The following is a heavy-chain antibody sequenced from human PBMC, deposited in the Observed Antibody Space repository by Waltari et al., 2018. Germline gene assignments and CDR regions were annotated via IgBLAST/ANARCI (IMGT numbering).Heavy chain of an antibody. V-gene: IGHV6-1*01. CDR3: ARDLRNTITWAYYCGIDV. CDR2: TYYRSKWYN. D-gene: IGHD2-2*01. Sequence: QVQLQQSGPGLVKSSQTLSLTCAISGDNVSSQSHAWTCIRQSPSRGLELMGRTYYRSKWYNDYAVSVKSRISIKPDTSKNQFSLQLTSVTPEDTAVYFCARDLRNTITWAYYCGIDVWGQGTTVTVSS. J-gene: IGHJ6*02. CDR1: GDNVSSQSHA.